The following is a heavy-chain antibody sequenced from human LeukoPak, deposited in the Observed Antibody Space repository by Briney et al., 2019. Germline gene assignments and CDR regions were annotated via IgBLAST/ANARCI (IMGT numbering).Heavy chain of an antibody. D-gene: IGHD3-16*01. Sequence: GGSLTLSCAISGFTSTTAWMTWVRQAPGKGLEGVADIRQDGSDKYYAGSVKGRFTISRDNAKSSLYLQMNSLRAEDTAVYYCVREGGAYWGQGTLVTVSS. CDR3: VREGGAY. CDR1: GFTSTTAW. J-gene: IGHJ4*02. V-gene: IGHV3-7*01. CDR2: IRQDGSDK.